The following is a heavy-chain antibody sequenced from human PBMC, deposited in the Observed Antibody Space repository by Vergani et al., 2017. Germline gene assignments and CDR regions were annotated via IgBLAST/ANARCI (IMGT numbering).Heavy chain of an antibody. CDR3: AKDQPTDLLGIVGAPDY. D-gene: IGHD1-26*01. CDR2: ISGSGDNT. J-gene: IGHJ4*02. Sequence: EVQLLESGGGLIQPGGSLRLSCAASGFTFSSYAMSWVRQAPGKGLEWVSSISGSGDNTYYADSVKGRFTISRDNSKNTLYLHMNSLRAEDTAVYYCAKDQPTDLLGIVGAPDYWGQGTLVTVSS. CDR1: GFTFSSYA. V-gene: IGHV3-23*01.